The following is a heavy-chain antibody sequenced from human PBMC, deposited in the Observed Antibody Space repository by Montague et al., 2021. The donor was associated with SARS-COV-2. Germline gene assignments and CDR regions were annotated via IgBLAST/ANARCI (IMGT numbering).Heavy chain of an antibody. Sequence: SETLSLTCTVSGGSIRSSSHFWGWFRQPPGQRLEWIGTISYSGGTYYSPSLKSRVFISADTSKNQFSLNLRSVTAADTAVYFCGLGRGFAVGNHYYYSYGLDVWGQGTTVTLSS. CDR1: GGSIRSSSHF. CDR2: ISYSGGT. J-gene: IGHJ6*02. CDR3: GLGRGFAVGNHYYYSYGLDV. V-gene: IGHV4-39*07. D-gene: IGHD3-10*01.